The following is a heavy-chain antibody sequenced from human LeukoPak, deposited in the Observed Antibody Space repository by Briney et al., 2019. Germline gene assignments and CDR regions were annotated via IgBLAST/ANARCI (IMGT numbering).Heavy chain of an antibody. D-gene: IGHD3-16*01. CDR1: GFTFSSYA. Sequence: GGSLRLSCAASGFTFSSYAMSWVRQAPGKGLEWVSAISGSGGSTYYADSVKGRFTISRDNSKNTLYLQKNSLRAEDTAVYYCAKDKETYVYYYYMDVWGKGTTVTVSS. CDR2: ISGSGGST. V-gene: IGHV3-23*01. J-gene: IGHJ6*03. CDR3: AKDKETYVYYYYMDV.